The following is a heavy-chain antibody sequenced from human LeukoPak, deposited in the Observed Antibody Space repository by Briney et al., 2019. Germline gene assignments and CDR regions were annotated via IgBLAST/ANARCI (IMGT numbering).Heavy chain of an antibody. CDR2: INAGNGNT. V-gene: IGHV1-3*01. J-gene: IGHJ4*02. D-gene: IGHD3-22*01. Sequence: ASVKVSCKASGYTFTSYAMHWVRQAPGQGLEWMGWINAGNGNTKYSQKFQGRVTITRDTSASTAYMELSSLRSEDTAVYYCARGDYYDSSGYYVYYFDYWGQGTLVTVSS. CDR3: ARGDYYDSSGYYVYYFDY. CDR1: GYTFTSYA.